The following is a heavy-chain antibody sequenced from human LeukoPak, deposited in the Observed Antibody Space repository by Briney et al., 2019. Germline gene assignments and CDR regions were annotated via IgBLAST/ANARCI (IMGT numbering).Heavy chain of an antibody. CDR3: ARTGDRYCSSTSCHHFDY. J-gene: IGHJ4*02. Sequence: SETLSLTCAVYGGSFSGYYWSXXXQPPGXXXEWXGEXNHSGSTNYNPSLKSRVTISVDTSKNQFSLKLSSVTAADTAVYYCARTGDRYCSSTSCHHFDYWGQGTLVTVSS. V-gene: IGHV4-34*01. CDR2: XNHSGST. D-gene: IGHD2-2*01. CDR1: GGSFSGYY.